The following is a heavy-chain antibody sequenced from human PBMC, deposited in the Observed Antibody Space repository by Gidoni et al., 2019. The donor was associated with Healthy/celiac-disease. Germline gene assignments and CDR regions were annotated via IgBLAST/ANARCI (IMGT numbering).Heavy chain of an antibody. V-gene: IGHV3-66*01. J-gene: IGHJ4*02. D-gene: IGHD6-19*01. CDR3: ARGWSSGWSDY. Sequence: EVQLVASGGVLVPPGGSLRLSCSASGFTVSSNYMSWVRQAPGKGLEWVSVIYSGGSTYYADSVKGRFTISRDNSKNTLYLQMNSLRAEDTAVYYCARGWSSGWSDYWGQGTLVTVSS. CDR2: IYSGGST. CDR1: GFTVSSNY.